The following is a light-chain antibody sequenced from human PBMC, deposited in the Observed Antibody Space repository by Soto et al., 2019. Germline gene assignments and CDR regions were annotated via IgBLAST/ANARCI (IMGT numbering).Light chain of an antibody. CDR3: QHYYSDPWT. J-gene: IGKJ1*01. CDR1: QSISSW. CDR2: KAS. Sequence: DIQMTQSPSTLSASVGDRVTITCRASQSISSWLAWYQQKPGKAPKLLIYKASSLESGVPSRFSGSGSGTEFTLTIISLQPDDFATYYCQHYYSDPWTFGQGIKVEIK. V-gene: IGKV1-5*03.